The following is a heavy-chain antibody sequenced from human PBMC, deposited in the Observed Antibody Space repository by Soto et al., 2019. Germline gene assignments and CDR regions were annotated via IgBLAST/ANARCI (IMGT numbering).Heavy chain of an antibody. CDR3: ARDRPLLCFGELWFDL. Sequence: SVKFSCKASGSTFTSYGISWVRQAPGQGLEWMGWISAYNGNTNYAQKPQGRVTMTTDTSTSTAYMELRSLRSDDTAVYYCARDRPLLCFGELWFDLWGQGTLGTVSS. D-gene: IGHD3-10*01. CDR1: GSTFTSYG. CDR2: ISAYNGNT. J-gene: IGHJ3*01. V-gene: IGHV1-18*04.